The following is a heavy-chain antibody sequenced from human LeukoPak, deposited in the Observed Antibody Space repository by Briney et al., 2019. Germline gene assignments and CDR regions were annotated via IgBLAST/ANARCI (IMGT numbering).Heavy chain of an antibody. Sequence: SETLSLTCTVSGGSISSYYWSWIRQPPGKGLEWIGYIYSSGSTNYNPSLKSRVTISVETSKNQFSLKLSSVTAADTAVYYCARDKAVPGTGVFGSYYYYYMDVWGKGTTVTVSS. J-gene: IGHJ6*03. CDR3: ARDKAVPGTGVFGSYYYYYMDV. D-gene: IGHD6-19*01. CDR2: IYSSGST. V-gene: IGHV4-59*01. CDR1: GGSISSYY.